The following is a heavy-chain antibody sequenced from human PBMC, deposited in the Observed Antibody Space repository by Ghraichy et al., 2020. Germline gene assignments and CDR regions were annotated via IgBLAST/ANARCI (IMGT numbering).Heavy chain of an antibody. D-gene: IGHD6-19*01. V-gene: IGHV3-23*01. CDR2: ISGSGGST. Sequence: GGSPRLSCAASGFTFSSYAMSWVRQAPGKGLEWVSAISGSGGSTYYADSVKGRFTISRDNSKNTLYLQMNSLRAEDTAVYYCARDLGGGWYFDYWGQGALVTVSS. J-gene: IGHJ4*02. CDR3: ARDLGGGWYFDY. CDR1: GFTFSSYA.